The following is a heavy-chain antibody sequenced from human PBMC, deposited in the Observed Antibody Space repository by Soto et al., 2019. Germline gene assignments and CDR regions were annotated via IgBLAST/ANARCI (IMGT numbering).Heavy chain of an antibody. J-gene: IGHJ4*02. CDR3: AKAIAVAGTVDY. V-gene: IGHV3-30*18. D-gene: IGHD6-19*01. CDR2: ISYDGSNK. Sequence: GGSLRLSCAASGFTFSSYGMHWVRQAPGKGLEWVAVISYDGSNKYYADSVKGRFTISRDNSKNTLYLQMNSLRAEDTAVYYCAKAIAVAGTVDYWGQGTLVTVSS. CDR1: GFTFSSYG.